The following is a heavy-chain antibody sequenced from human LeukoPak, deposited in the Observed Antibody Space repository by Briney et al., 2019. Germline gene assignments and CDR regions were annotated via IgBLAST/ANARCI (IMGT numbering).Heavy chain of an antibody. CDR1: GFTFGDYA. CDR2: IRSKAYGGTT. D-gene: IGHD5-18*01. J-gene: IGHJ4*02. V-gene: IGHV3-49*04. Sequence: GGSLRLSCTASGFTFGDYAMSWVRQAPGKGLEWVGFIRSKAYGGTTEYAASVKGRFTISRDDSKSIAYLQMNSLKTEDTAVYYCTRARGQLLGLGGYWGQGTLVTVSS. CDR3: TRARGQLLGLGGY.